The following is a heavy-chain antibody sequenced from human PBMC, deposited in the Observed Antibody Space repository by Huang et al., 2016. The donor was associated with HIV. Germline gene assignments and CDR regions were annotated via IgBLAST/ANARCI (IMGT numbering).Heavy chain of an antibody. Sequence: EVQLVESGGGLVKPGGSLRLSCAASGFSRDSYNMYWVRQTPGKGLQWVSSIRPSSSFIDYADSVKGRFSISRDDAKNSLYLQMNNLRGEDTAVYYCARDRGQQLSPFDSWGQGTLVTVSS. CDR2: IRPSSSFI. CDR3: ARDRGQQLSPFDS. J-gene: IGHJ4*02. V-gene: IGHV3-21*01. CDR1: GFSRDSYN. D-gene: IGHD6-13*01.